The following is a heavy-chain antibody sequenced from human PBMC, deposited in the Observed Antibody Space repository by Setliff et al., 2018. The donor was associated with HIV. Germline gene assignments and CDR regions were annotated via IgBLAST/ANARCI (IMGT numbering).Heavy chain of an antibody. CDR1: GGSFSGYY. CDR2: INDSGST. J-gene: IGHJ3*02. CDR3: ARDLRGDSVPATAAKSFDI. D-gene: IGHD2-21*02. Sequence: SQTLSLTCAVYGGSFSGYYWSWIRQPPGKGLEWIGEINDSGSTNNNPSLKSRVAMSVDTSKNQFSLKLSAVTAADTAVYYCARDLRGDSVPATAAKSFDIWGQGTLVTVSS. V-gene: IGHV4-34*01.